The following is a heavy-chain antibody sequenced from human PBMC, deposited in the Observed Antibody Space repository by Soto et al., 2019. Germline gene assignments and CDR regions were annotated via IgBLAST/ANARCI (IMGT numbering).Heavy chain of an antibody. CDR1: GFSFSAQY. J-gene: IGHJ3*01. Sequence: GGSLRLSCAASGFSFSAQYMTWMRQAPGKGLEWVSYISGSGTTIHYTDSVKGRFTVSRDNAKNSVYLQMNSLRAEDTAVYYCARSLPGTYGAFDLWGQGTMVTVSS. CDR3: ARSLPGTYGAFDL. D-gene: IGHD1-7*01. CDR2: ISGSGTTI. V-gene: IGHV3-11*01.